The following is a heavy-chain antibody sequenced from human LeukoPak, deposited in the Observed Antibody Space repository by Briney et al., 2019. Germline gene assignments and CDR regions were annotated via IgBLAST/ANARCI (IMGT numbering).Heavy chain of an antibody. D-gene: IGHD3-3*01. CDR2: IYSGGST. J-gene: IGHJ4*02. CDR3: ASTSGDFWSGYCDY. V-gene: IGHV3-53*04. CDR1: GFTVGSNY. Sequence: GGSLRLSCAASGFTVGSNYMSWIRQAPGKGLEWVSVIYSGGSTYYADSVKGRFTISRHNSKNTLYLQMNSLRAEDTAVYYCASTSGDFWSGYCDYWGQGTLVTVSS.